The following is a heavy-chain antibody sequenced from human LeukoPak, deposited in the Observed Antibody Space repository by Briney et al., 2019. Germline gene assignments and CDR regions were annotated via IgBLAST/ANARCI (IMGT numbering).Heavy chain of an antibody. Sequence: SETLSLTCTVSGGSISSGGYYWSWIRQHPGKGLEWIGYIYYSGSTYYNPSLKSRVTISVDASKNQFSLKLSSVTAADTAVYYCARADSSSWYYFDYWGQGTLVTVSS. J-gene: IGHJ4*02. CDR1: GGSISSGGYY. CDR2: IYYSGST. D-gene: IGHD6-13*01. V-gene: IGHV4-31*03. CDR3: ARADSSSWYYFDY.